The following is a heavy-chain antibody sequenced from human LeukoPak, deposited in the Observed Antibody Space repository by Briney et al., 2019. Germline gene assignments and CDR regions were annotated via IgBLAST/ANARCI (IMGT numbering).Heavy chain of an antibody. J-gene: IGHJ4*02. Sequence: SGGSLRLSCAASGFTFSSYGMHWVRQAPGKGLEWVAVIWYDGSNKYYADSVKGLFTISRDNSKNTLYLQMNSLRAEDTAAYYCAKDLSSSLYSFDYWGQGTLVTVSS. CDR1: GFTFSSYG. D-gene: IGHD6-6*01. CDR3: AKDLSSSLYSFDY. CDR2: IWYDGSNK. V-gene: IGHV3-33*06.